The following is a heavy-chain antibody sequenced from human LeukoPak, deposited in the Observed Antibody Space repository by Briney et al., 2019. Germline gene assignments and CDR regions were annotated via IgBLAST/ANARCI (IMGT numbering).Heavy chain of an antibody. V-gene: IGHV1-69*05. CDR2: IIPIFGTA. Sequence: SVKVSCTASGGTFSSYAISWVRQAPGQGLEWMGGIIPIFGTANYAQKFQGRVTITTDESTSTAYMELSSLRSEDTAVYYCARDHTGMATIRPLSWFDPWGQGTLVTVSS. CDR3: ARDHTGMATIRPLSWFDP. D-gene: IGHD5-24*01. J-gene: IGHJ5*02. CDR1: GGTFSSYA.